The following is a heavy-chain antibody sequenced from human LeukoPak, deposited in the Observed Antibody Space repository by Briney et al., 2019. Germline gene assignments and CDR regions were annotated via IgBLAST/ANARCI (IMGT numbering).Heavy chain of an antibody. CDR2: INPNSGGT. J-gene: IGHJ4*02. Sequence: ASVKVSCKTSGYTFTGHYLHWVRQAPGQGLEWMGRINPNSGGTNYAQKFQGRVTMTRDTSISTAYMGLSRLRSDDTAVYYCARDGDGVGDYRGQGTLVTVSS. V-gene: IGHV1-2*06. CDR1: GYTFTGHY. CDR3: ARDGDGVGDY. D-gene: IGHD2-8*01.